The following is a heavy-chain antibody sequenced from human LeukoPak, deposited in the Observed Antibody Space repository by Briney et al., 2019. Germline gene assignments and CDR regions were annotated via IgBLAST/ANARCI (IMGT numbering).Heavy chain of an antibody. J-gene: IGHJ4*02. Sequence: QAGGSLRLSCAASGFTFDDYGLSWVRQAPGKGLEWVSGINWNGADTDYADSVKGRFTISRDNSKNTLYLQMNSLRAEDTAVYYCAKDRTGSGSYCDNWGQGTRVTVSS. CDR1: GFTFDDYG. V-gene: IGHV3-20*04. D-gene: IGHD1-26*01. CDR3: AKDRTGSGSYCDN. CDR2: INWNGADT.